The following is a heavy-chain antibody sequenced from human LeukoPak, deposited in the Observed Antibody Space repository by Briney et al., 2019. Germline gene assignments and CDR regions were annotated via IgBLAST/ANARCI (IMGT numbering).Heavy chain of an antibody. CDR1: GYTFTSYG. CDR2: ISAYNGNT. CDR3: ARDKPTIAAPQAGDYYYYMDV. J-gene: IGHJ6*03. Sequence: ASVKVSCKASGYTFTSYGISWVRQAPGQGLEWMGWISAYNGNTNYAQKLQGRVTMTTDTSTSTAYMELSSLRSEDTAVYYCARDKPTIAAPQAGDYYYYMDVWGKGTTVTVSS. D-gene: IGHD6-6*01. V-gene: IGHV1-18*01.